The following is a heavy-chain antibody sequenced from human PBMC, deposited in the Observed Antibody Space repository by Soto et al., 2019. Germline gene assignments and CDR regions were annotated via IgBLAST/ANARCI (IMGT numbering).Heavy chain of an antibody. J-gene: IGHJ6*03. CDR1: GYTFTSYA. V-gene: IGHV1-3*01. CDR3: ARETGTYYYYYYMDV. Sequence: ASVKVSCKASGYTFTSYAMHWVRQAPGQRLEWMGWINAGNGNTKYSQKFQGRVTITRDTSASTAYMELSSLRSEDTAVYYCARETGTYYYYYYMDVWGKGTTVTVAS. CDR2: INAGNGNT. D-gene: IGHD1-1*01.